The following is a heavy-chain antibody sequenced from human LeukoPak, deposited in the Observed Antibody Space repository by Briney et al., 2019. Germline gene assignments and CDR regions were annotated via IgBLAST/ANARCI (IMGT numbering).Heavy chain of an antibody. J-gene: IGHJ4*02. CDR2: IYSGGST. D-gene: IGHD5-24*01. V-gene: IGHV3-66*01. CDR3: ARDGYNSYYFDY. Sequence: PGGSLRLSCAASGFNFRSYAMSWVRQAPGKGLEWVLVIYSGGSTYYADSVKGRFTISRDNSKNTLYLQMNSLRAEDTAVYYCARDGYNSYYFDYWGQGTLVTVSS. CDR1: GFNFRSYA.